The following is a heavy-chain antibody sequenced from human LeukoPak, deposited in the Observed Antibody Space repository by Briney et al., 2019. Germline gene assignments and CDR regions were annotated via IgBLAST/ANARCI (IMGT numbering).Heavy chain of an antibody. Sequence: GGSLRLSCAASVFIFSSYWMSWVRQAPGKGLEWVANIKQDGSEKYYVDSVKGRFTISRDNAKNSLYLQMNSLRAEDTAVYYCARLGSGWADAFDIWGQGTMVTVSS. CDR2: IKQDGSEK. V-gene: IGHV3-7*01. CDR3: ARLGSGWADAFDI. CDR1: VFIFSSYW. D-gene: IGHD6-19*01. J-gene: IGHJ3*02.